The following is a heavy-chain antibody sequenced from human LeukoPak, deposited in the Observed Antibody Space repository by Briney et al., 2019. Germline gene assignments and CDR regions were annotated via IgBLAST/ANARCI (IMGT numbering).Heavy chain of an antibody. Sequence: ASVKVSCKASGYTFTGYYMHWVRQAPGQGLEWMGWINPNSGGTNYAQKFQGRVTMTRDTSISTAYMELSRLRSDDTAVYYFAREEVGATRGFDYWGQGTLVTVSS. CDR1: GYTFTGYY. J-gene: IGHJ4*02. V-gene: IGHV1-2*02. CDR3: AREEVGATRGFDY. CDR2: INPNSGGT. D-gene: IGHD1-26*01.